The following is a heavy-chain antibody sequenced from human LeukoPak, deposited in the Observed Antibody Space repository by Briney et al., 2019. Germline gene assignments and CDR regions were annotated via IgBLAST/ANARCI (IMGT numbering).Heavy chain of an antibody. J-gene: IGHJ4*02. CDR2: ISAYNGNT. V-gene: IGHV1-18*01. Sequence: ASVKVSCKASGYTFTSYGISWVRQAPGQGLEWMGWISAYNGNTNYARKFQGRVTMTTSTSTSIVYMELRSLRSDDTAVYFCAREGGTWVPFDYWGQGTLVTVSS. CDR3: AREGGTWVPFDY. CDR1: GYTFTSYG. D-gene: IGHD1-1*01.